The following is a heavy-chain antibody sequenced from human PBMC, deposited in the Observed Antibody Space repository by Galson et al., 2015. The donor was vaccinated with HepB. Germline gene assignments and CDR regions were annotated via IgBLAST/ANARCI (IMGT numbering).Heavy chain of an antibody. CDR2: ISAYNGNT. CDR1: GYTFTSYG. CDR3: ARDLEAARRDIAVAHPNWFDP. J-gene: IGHJ5*02. Sequence: SVKVSCKASGYTFTSYGISWVRQAPGQGLEWMGWISAYNGNTNYAQKLQGRVTMTTDTSTSTAYMELRSLRSDDTAVYYCARDLEAARRDIAVAHPNWFDPWGQGTLVTVSS. D-gene: IGHD6-19*01. V-gene: IGHV1-18*01.